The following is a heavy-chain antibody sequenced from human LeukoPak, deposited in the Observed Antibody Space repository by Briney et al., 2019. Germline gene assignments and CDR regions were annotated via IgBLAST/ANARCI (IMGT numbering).Heavy chain of an antibody. CDR2: ISAYSGNT. V-gene: IGHV1-18*01. Sequence: GASVKVSCKASGYTFTSYGISWVRQAPGQGLEWMGWISAYSGNTNYAQKLQGRVTMTTDTSTSTAYMELRSLRSDDTAVYYCARVDRLYYYDSSGYYPYYYYYYMDVWGKGTTVTVSS. J-gene: IGHJ6*03. CDR3: ARVDRLYYYDSSGYYPYYYYYYMDV. CDR1: GYTFTSYG. D-gene: IGHD3-22*01.